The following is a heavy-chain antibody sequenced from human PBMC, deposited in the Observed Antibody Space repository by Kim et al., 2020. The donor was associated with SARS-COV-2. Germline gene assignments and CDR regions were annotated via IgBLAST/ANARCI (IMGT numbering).Heavy chain of an antibody. CDR1: GFPFSSHW. CDR2: IKPDGSEI. D-gene: IGHD3-10*01. J-gene: IGHJ4*02. CDR3: ARAGMEINWF. V-gene: IGHV3-7*03. Sequence: GGSLRLSCAASGFPFSSHWMSWVRQAPGKGLEWVANIKPDGSEISYVGSVKGRFTISRDNSQRSLYLQMNSLEAEDTAIYYCARAGMEINWFWGQATLVT.